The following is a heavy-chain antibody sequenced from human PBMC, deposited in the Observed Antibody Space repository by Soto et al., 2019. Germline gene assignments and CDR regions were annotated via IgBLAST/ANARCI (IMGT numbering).Heavy chain of an antibody. V-gene: IGHV4-30-4*01. CDR1: GGFIRSDDYY. Sequence: SETLSLTCTVSGGFIRSDDYYWSWIRHSQGRGLEWIGYIHSSVSIYYNESLKGRATMSIDKARNQFSMKGSSVTVEDTAVYYCARDIDGLHENNSGPYPRPGWGQGTLVTRLL. CDR3: ARDIDGLHENNSGPYPRPG. J-gene: IGHJ1*01. D-gene: IGHD5-12*01. CDR2: IHSSVSI.